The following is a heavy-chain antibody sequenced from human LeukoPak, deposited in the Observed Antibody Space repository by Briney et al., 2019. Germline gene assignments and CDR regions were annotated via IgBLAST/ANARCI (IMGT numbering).Heavy chain of an antibody. Sequence: GGSLRLSCAASGFTFSSYAMHWVRQAPGKGLEYVSAISSNGGSTYYANSVKGRFTIFRDNSKNTLYLQMGSLRAEDMAVYYCARALYDSSGYYSYYYGMDVWGQGTTVTVSS. D-gene: IGHD3-22*01. V-gene: IGHV3-64*01. CDR1: GFTFSSYA. CDR3: ARALYDSSGYYSYYYGMDV. J-gene: IGHJ6*02. CDR2: ISSNGGST.